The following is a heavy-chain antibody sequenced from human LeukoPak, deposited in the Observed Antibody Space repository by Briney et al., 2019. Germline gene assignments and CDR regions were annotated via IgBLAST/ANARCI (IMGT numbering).Heavy chain of an antibody. D-gene: IGHD4-23*01. J-gene: IGHJ5*02. CDR3: ASHQVSGGNFDP. V-gene: IGHV4-39*01. Sequence: SETLSLTCTVSGGSISSSSYYWGWIRQPQGRGLEWIGGIYYSGSTYYNPSLKSRVTISIDTSKNQFSLKLSSVTAADTAVYYCASHQVSGGNFDPWGQGTLVTVSS. CDR2: IYYSGST. CDR1: GGSISSSSYY.